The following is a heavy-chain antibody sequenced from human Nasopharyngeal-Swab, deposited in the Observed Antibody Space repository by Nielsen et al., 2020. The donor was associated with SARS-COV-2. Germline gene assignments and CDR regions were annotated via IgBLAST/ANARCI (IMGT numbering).Heavy chain of an antibody. CDR3: ARAPGADLDY. V-gene: IGHV3-74*01. Sequence: GESLKISCAASGFTFSRYWMHWVRQVPGKGLVWVSRIDTDGSTTDHADSVKGRFTISRDNAKNTLYLQMNSLRAEDTAVYYCARAPGADLDYWGQGTLVTVSS. CDR1: GFTFSRYW. D-gene: IGHD3-10*01. J-gene: IGHJ4*02. CDR2: IDTDGSTT.